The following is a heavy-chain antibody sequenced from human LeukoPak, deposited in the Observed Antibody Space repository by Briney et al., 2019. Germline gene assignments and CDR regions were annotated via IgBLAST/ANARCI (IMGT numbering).Heavy chain of an antibody. V-gene: IGHV3-7*05. CDR3: ASRGGYSNPLEY. J-gene: IGHJ4*02. CDR1: GXTFSNYW. CDR2: IKPEGTEK. D-gene: IGHD4-11*01. Sequence: PGGSLRLSCAASGXTFSNYWVSWVRQAPGKGPEWVANIKPEGTEKNYVDSVKGRFTISRDNARNSLYLQMNSLRAEDTAVYYCASRGGYSNPLEYWGQGTLVTVS.